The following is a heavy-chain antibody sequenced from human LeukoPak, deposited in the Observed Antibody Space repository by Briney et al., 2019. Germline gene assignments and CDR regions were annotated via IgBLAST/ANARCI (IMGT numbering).Heavy chain of an antibody. CDR2: ISGSGGST. CDR1: GFTFSSYA. J-gene: IGHJ4*02. D-gene: IGHD2-2*01. CDR3: AKGHCSSTSCPNDY. Sequence: PGGSLRLSCAASGFTFSSYAMSWVRQAPGKGLEWVSAISGSGGSTYYADSVKGRFTISRDNSKNTLYLQMNSLRAEGTAVYYCAKGHCSSTSCPNDYWGQGTLVTVSS. V-gene: IGHV3-23*01.